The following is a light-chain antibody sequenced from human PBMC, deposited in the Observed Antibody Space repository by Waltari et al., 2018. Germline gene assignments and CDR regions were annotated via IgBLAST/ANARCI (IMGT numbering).Light chain of an antibody. Sequence: EIVLTKSPATLSLSPGERATLSCRASQSVRSYLAWYQQKPGQNPRLLIHDASNRATGIPARFIVSGSGTDFTLTISCLEPEDFAVYYCLQRHKWPLTFGGGTKVEIK. V-gene: IGKV3-11*01. CDR1: QSVRSY. J-gene: IGKJ4*01. CDR2: DAS. CDR3: LQRHKWPLT.